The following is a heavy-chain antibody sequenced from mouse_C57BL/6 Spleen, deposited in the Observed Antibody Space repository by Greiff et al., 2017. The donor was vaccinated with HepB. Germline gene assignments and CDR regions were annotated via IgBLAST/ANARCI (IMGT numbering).Heavy chain of an antibody. J-gene: IGHJ3*01. CDR1: GFTFSSYA. Sequence: EVKLVESGEGLVKPGGSLKLSCAASGFTFSSYAMSWVRQTPEKRLEWVAYISSGGDHSYYADTVKGRFTISRDNARNTLYMQMSSLKSEDTAMYYCTRDEDYSNPGGFGDWGQGTLVTVSA. D-gene: IGHD2-5*01. CDR3: TRDEDYSNPGGFGD. CDR2: ISSGGDHS. V-gene: IGHV5-9-1*02.